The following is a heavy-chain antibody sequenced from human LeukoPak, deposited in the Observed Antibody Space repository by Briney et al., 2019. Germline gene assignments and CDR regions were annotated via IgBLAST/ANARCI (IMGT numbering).Heavy chain of an antibody. V-gene: IGHV3-21*01. CDR1: GFTFSSYS. CDR3: ARDASSGMTYYYGSSSY. D-gene: IGHD3-22*01. CDR2: ISSSSSYI. J-gene: IGHJ4*02. Sequence: GGSLRLSCAASGFTFSSYSMNWVRQAPGKGLEWVSSISSSSSYIYYADSVKGRFTISRDNAKNSLYLQMNSLRAEDTAVYYCARDASSGMTYYYGSSSYWGQGTLVTVSS.